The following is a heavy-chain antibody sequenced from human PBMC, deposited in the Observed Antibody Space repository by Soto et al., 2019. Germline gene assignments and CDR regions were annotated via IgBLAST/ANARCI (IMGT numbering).Heavy chain of an antibody. J-gene: IGHJ6*02. V-gene: IGHV1-69*13. CDR2: IIPIFGTA. CDR1: GGSFSIYA. D-gene: IGHD6-13*01. Sequence: SVQVSSRASGGSFSIYAISWVRRAPRQGREWMGGIIPIFGTADYAQKFQGRVTITADESTSTAYMELSSLRSEDTAVYYCASLIAAAGPPHSPRYYYGMDVWGQGTTVTVSS. CDR3: ASLIAAAGPPHSPRYYYGMDV.